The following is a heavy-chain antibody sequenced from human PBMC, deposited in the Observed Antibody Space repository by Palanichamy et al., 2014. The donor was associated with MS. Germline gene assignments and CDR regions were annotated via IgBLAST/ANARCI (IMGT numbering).Heavy chain of an antibody. V-gene: IGHV3-23*01. CDR1: GFTFSSFA. CDR3: AKGDGGFWSGFDY. D-gene: IGHD3-3*01. J-gene: IGHJ4*02. Sequence: GQLLESGGGLVQPGGSLRLSCAASGFTFSSFAVNWARQAPGRGLEWVSGISGGGGTTYYADSVKGRFTVSRDNSKNTLYLQMNSLRAEDTAVYYCAKGDGGFWSGFDYWGQGTLVTVSS. CDR2: ISGGGGTT.